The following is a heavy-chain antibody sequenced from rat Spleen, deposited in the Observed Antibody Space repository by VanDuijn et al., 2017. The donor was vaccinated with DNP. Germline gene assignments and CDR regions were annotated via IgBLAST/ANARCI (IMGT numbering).Heavy chain of an antibody. Sequence: EVQLVESGGGLVQPGRSLKLSCVASGFTFSNYYMAWVRQAPKKGLEWVATISTSGSRTYYPDSVKGRFTISRDNAKSSLYLQMNSLKSEDTATYYCGKNTGYYFDHWGQGVMVTVSS. D-gene: IGHD4-1*01. CDR2: ISTSGSRT. V-gene: IGHV5-25*01. J-gene: IGHJ2*01. CDR1: GFTFSNYY. CDR3: GKNTGYYFDH.